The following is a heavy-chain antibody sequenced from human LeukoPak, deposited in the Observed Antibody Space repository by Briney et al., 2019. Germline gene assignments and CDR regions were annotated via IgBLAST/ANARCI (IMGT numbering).Heavy chain of an antibody. CDR2: ISSSGSTI. Sequence: KTGGSLRLSCEASGITFNNYWLHWVRQAPGKGLEWVSYISSSGSTIYYADSVKGRFTISRDNAKNSLYLQMNSLRAEDTAVYYCARGDSSGYYVPVDYWGQGTLVTVSS. J-gene: IGHJ4*02. CDR1: GITFNNYW. V-gene: IGHV3-48*04. D-gene: IGHD3-22*01. CDR3: ARGDSSGYYVPVDY.